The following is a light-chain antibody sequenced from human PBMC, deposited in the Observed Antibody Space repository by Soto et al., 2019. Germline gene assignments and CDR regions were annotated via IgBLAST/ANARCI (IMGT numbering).Light chain of an antibody. CDR2: EAS. Sequence: DIQLTQSPSTLSASIGDRVTITCRASQSVNNLLAWYQQKPGRAPNLLIHEASVLESGVSSRFSGSGSGTGFTLTISSLQPDDFASYYCQHYNSYPYTFGQGTKVEIK. CDR1: QSVNNL. CDR3: QHYNSYPYT. V-gene: IGKV1-5*03. J-gene: IGKJ2*01.